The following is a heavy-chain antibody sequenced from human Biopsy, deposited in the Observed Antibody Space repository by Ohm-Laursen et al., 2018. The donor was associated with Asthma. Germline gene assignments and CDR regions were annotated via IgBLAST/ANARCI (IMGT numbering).Heavy chain of an antibody. CDR2: IIPIFGTA. CDR3: ARERIAARQRRYYFDY. Sequence: SVKVSCKASGYTFTGYYIHWVRQAPGQGFEWMGGIIPIFGTANYAQKFQGRVTITADESTSTAYMELSSLRSEDTAVYYCARERIAARQRRYYFDYWGQGTLVTVSS. CDR1: GYTFTGYY. V-gene: IGHV1-69*13. J-gene: IGHJ4*02. D-gene: IGHD6-6*01.